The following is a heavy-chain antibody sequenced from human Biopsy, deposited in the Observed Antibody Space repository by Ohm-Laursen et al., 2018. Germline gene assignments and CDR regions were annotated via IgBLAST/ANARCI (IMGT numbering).Heavy chain of an antibody. J-gene: IGHJ3*02. Sequence: SETLSLTCTVSGDSIRNCYWSWIRQAAGKGLEWIGRIYPGGGTIYNPSLKSRVTMSVDTPKNHFSLNLNSVTAADTAVYYCAGIVLGPTNDAFDIWGQGTMVTVSS. CDR3: AGIVLGPTNDAFDI. D-gene: IGHD1-26*01. CDR1: GDSIRNCY. V-gene: IGHV4-4*07. CDR2: IYPGGGT.